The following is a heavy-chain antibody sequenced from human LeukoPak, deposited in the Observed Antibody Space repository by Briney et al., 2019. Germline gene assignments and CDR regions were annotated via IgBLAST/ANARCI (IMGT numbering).Heavy chain of an antibody. CDR1: GFTFSSYA. V-gene: IGHV3-23*01. Sequence: GGSLRLSCAASGFTFSSYAMSWVRQAPGKGLEWVSAISGSGGSTYYADSVKGRFTISRDNSKNTLYLQMNSLRAEDTAVYYCAKGWGRGSSWYEEAFDIWGQGTMVTVSS. CDR2: ISGSGGST. D-gene: IGHD6-13*01. CDR3: AKGWGRGSSWYEEAFDI. J-gene: IGHJ3*02.